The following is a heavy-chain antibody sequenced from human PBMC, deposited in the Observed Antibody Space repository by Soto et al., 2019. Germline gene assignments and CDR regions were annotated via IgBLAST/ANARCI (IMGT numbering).Heavy chain of an antibody. Sequence: VQLVESGGGLVQPGGSLRLSCAASGYTFTSYDINWVRQATGQGLEWMGWMNPNSGNTGYAQKFQGRVTMTRNTSISTAYMELSSLRSEDTAVYYCAKAPPIRGLPDYWGQGTLVTVSS. D-gene: IGHD1-26*01. CDR3: AKAPPIRGLPDY. J-gene: IGHJ4*02. CDR2: MNPNSGNT. V-gene: IGHV1-8*01. CDR1: GYTFTSYD.